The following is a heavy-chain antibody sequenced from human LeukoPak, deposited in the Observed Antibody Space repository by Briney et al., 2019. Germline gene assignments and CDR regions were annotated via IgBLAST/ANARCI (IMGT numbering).Heavy chain of an antibody. V-gene: IGHV4-61*08. CDR3: ARRGGYKYGYNY. D-gene: IGHD5-18*01. CDR1: GGSVSSEGYY. CDR2: IYNSGST. J-gene: IGHJ4*02. Sequence: SETLSLTCTVSGGSVSSEGYYWSWIRQPPGKGLEWIGYIYNSGSTNYNPSFKSRVTISVDTSKNQFSLKLSSVTAADTAVYYCARRGGYKYGYNYWGQGILVTVSS.